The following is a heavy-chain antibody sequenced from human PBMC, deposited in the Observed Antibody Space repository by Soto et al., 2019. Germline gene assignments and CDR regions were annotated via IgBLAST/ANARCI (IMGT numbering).Heavy chain of an antibody. CDR1: GFTFSSYS. CDR2: ISSSSTTK. J-gene: IGHJ5*01. CDR3: ARDGCCCSNCWNWLDS. D-gene: IGHD4-4*01. V-gene: IGHV3-48*01. Sequence: GGSLRLSCAASGFTFSSYSMNWVRQAPGKGLEWVSYISSSSTTKYYADSVKGRFTISRDNAKNSLYLQMNSLRAEDTAVYYCARDGCCCSNCWNWLDSSTQGTLVTVSS.